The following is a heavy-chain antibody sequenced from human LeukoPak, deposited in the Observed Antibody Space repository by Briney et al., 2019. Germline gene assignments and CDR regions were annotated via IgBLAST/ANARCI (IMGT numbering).Heavy chain of an antibody. V-gene: IGHV3-48*04. J-gene: IGHJ4*02. D-gene: IGHD3-22*01. Sequence: GGSLRLSCAASGFTFSSYSMNWVRQAPGKGLEWVSYISSSSSTIYYADSVKGRFTISRDNAKNSLYLQMNSLRAEDTAVYYCARDIKDTGYYYDSSGFDYWGQGTLVTVSS. CDR2: ISSSSSTI. CDR1: GFTFSSYS. CDR3: ARDIKDTGYYYDSSGFDY.